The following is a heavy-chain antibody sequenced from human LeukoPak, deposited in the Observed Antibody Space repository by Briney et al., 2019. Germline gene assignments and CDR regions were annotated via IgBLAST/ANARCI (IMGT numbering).Heavy chain of an antibody. CDR3: ARRWSSPSFDM. J-gene: IGHJ3*02. CDR2: ISTSSSYI. Sequence: GGSLRLSCAASGFTFSSYRMNWVRQAPGKGLEWVSSISTSSSYIYYADSVKGRFTISRDNAKNSLYLQMNSLRAEDTAVYYCARRWSSPSFDMWGQGTMVTVSS. D-gene: IGHD2-15*01. V-gene: IGHV3-21*01. CDR1: GFTFSSYR.